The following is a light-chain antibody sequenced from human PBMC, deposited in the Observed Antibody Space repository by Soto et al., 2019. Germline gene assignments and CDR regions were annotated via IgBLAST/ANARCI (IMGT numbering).Light chain of an antibody. CDR3: QQSGDTPPWT. J-gene: IGKJ1*01. Sequence: DIQMTQSPSALSASVGDRVTITCRASQSISSYLNWYQQKPGKAPKLLIYAASSLQSGVPSRFGGSGSGTEFTLTISSLQPEDFATYYCQQSGDTPPWTFGQGTKVDIK. V-gene: IGKV1-39*01. CDR2: AAS. CDR1: QSISSY.